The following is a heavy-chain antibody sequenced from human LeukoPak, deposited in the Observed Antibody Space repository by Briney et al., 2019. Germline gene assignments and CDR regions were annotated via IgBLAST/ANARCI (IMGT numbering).Heavy chain of an antibody. V-gene: IGHV3-66*01. CDR3: ARNYGSGSYYARYYFDY. CDR1: GFTFSNAW. J-gene: IGHJ4*02. CDR2: IYSGGST. D-gene: IGHD3-10*01. Sequence: GGSLRLSCAASGFTFSNAWMSWVRQAPGKGLEWVSVIYSGGSTYYADSVKGRFTISRDNSKNTLYLQMNSLRAEDTAVYYCARNYGSGSYYARYYFDYWGQGTLVTVSS.